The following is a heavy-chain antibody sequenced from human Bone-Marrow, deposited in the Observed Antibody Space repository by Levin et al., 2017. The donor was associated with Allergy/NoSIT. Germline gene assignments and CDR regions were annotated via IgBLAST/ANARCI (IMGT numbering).Heavy chain of an antibody. V-gene: IGHV5-10-1*01. CDR1: GYSFTSYW. D-gene: IGHD2-2*01. J-gene: IGHJ4*02. CDR2: IDPSDSYT. CDR3: ARLLGYCSSTSCPIHFDY. Sequence: GESLKISCKGSGYSFTSYWISWVRQMPGKGLEWMGRIDPSDSYTNYSPSFQGHVTISADKSISTAYLQWSSLKASDTAMYYCARLLGYCSSTSCPIHFDYWGQGTLVTVSS.